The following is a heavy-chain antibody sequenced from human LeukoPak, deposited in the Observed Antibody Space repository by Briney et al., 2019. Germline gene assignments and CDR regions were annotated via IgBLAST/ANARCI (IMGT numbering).Heavy chain of an antibody. CDR2: IYTSGST. CDR1: GGSISSYY. D-gene: IGHD6-13*01. CDR3: AGDIAAINIPGSRLDP. J-gene: IGHJ5*02. Sequence: SETLSLTCTVSGGSISSYYWSWIRQPAGKGLEWIGRIYTSGSTNYNPSLKSQVTISVDTSKNQFSLRLRSVTAADTAVYFCAGDIAAINIPGSRLDPWGQGTLVTVSS. V-gene: IGHV4-4*07.